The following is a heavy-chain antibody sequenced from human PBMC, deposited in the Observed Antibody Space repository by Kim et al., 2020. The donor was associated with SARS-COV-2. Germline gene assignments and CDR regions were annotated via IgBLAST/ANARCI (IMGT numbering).Heavy chain of an antibody. V-gene: IGHV3-72*01. CDR2: TRNKANSYTT. CDR1: GFTFSDHY. J-gene: IGHJ4*02. Sequence: GGSLRLSCAASGFTFSDHYMDWVRQAPGKGLEWVGRTRNKANSYTTAYAASVKGRFTISSDDSKNSLYLQMNSLKTEDTAVYYCARGDSGSYSLDYWGQGTLVTVSS. CDR3: ARGDSGSYSLDY. D-gene: IGHD1-26*01.